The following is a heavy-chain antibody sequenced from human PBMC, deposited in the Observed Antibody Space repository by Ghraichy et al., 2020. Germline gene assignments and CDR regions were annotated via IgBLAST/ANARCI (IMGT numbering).Heavy chain of an antibody. V-gene: IGHV3-74*01. Sequence: LSLTCAASGFTFSSYWMHWVRQAPGKGLVWVSRINSDGSSTSYADSVKGRFTISRDNAKNTLYLQMNSLRAEDTAVYYCARFYYGMDVWGQGTTVTVSS. CDR1: GFTFSSYW. J-gene: IGHJ6*02. CDR3: ARFYYGMDV. CDR2: INSDGSST.